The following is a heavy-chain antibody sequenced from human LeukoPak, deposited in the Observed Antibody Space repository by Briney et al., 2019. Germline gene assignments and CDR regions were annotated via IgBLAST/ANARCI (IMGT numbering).Heavy chain of an antibody. J-gene: IGHJ4*02. Sequence: ASVKVSCEASGGTFSSYAISWVRQAPGQGLEWMGRIIPIFGTANYAQKFQGRVTITTDESTTTAYMELSGLRSEETAVYYCAREGGYGYGGNHGGYWGQGTLVTVSS. CDR1: GGTFSSYA. D-gene: IGHD4-23*01. V-gene: IGHV1-69*05. CDR2: IIPIFGTA. CDR3: AREGGYGYGGNHGGY.